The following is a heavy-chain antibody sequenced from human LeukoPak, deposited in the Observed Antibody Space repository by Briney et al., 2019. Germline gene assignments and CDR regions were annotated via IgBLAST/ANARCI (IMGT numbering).Heavy chain of an antibody. V-gene: IGHV1-2*02. D-gene: IGHD3-22*01. CDR3: AQDRVSGDYYYYMDV. J-gene: IGHJ6*03. CDR2: INPNTGGT. CDR1: GYTFTGYY. Sequence: GASVKVSCKASGYTFTGYYMHWVRQAPGQGLEWMGWINPNTGGTNYAQKFQGRVTMTRDTSISTAYMELSRLRSDDTAVYYCAQDRVSGDYYYYMDVWGKGTTVTISS.